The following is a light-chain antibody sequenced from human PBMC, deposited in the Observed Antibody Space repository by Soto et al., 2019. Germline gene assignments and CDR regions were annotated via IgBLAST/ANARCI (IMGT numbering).Light chain of an antibody. CDR2: GAS. CDR1: QTVRSSY. J-gene: IGKJ5*01. Sequence: EIVLTQSPGTLSLSPGQRATLSSSASQTVRSSYVAWYQKKPGQPPKLLIYGASSRATGIPARFSGSGSGTDFTLTISSLEPEDFAVYYCQQRSNWITFGQGTRLEIK. V-gene: IGKV3D-20*02. CDR3: QQRSNWIT.